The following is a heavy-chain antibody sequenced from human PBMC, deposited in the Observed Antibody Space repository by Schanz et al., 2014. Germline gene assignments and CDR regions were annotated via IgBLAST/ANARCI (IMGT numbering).Heavy chain of an antibody. D-gene: IGHD5-12*01. CDR2: ISSDGNQQ. CDR1: GFTFSTYA. V-gene: IGHV3-30*04. CDR3: SRPRDGYNEVDS. J-gene: IGHJ4*02. Sequence: VQLLQSGGALVQPGGSLRLSCSASGFTFSTYAMSWARQTPGKGLEWVGVISSDGNQQYYVDSVRGRFTMSRDNSKNTVYLRMNGPRIEDTAVYYCSRPRDGYNEVDSWGPGALVTV.